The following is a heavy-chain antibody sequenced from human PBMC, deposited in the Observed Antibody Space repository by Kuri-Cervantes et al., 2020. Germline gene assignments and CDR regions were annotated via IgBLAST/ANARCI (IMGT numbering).Heavy chain of an antibody. Sequence: GGSLRLSCAASGFTFSSYGMHWVRQAPGKGLEWVAVISYDGSNKYYADSVKGRFTISRDNSKNTLYLQMNSLRAEDTAVYYCATALGYCSGGSCREDDYWGQGTLVTVSS. J-gene: IGHJ4*02. CDR2: ISYDGSNK. CDR3: ATALGYCSGGSCREDDY. CDR1: GFTFSSYG. D-gene: IGHD2-15*01. V-gene: IGHV3-33*05.